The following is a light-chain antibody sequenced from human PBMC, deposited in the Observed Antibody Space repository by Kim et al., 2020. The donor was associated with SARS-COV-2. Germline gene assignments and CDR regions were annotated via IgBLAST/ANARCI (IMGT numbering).Light chain of an antibody. Sequence: EIVLTRSPGTLSLSPGERATLSCRASQSVRSSFLAWYQQTSGQAPRLLIYGASSRATGIPDRFSGSGSGTDFTLTISRLEPEDFAVYYCQQYGTPPWTFGQGTKVDIK. CDR1: QSVRSSF. V-gene: IGKV3-20*01. J-gene: IGKJ1*01. CDR3: QQYGTPPWT. CDR2: GAS.